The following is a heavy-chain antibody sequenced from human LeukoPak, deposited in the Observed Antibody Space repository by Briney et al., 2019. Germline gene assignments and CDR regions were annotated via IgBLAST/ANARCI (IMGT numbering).Heavy chain of an antibody. J-gene: IGHJ6*03. V-gene: IGHV1-69*06. CDR2: IIPSFDKA. Sequence: ASVKVSCKASVDTFTTYGITWVRQAPGQGPEWLGGIIPSFDKAHYVQKFQGRLTITPDKHSSTVYMELSSRTSEDTAVYYCARAPLIVELTLIMNYIDFWGNGTTVTVAS. CDR1: VDTFTTYG. D-gene: IGHD1-26*01. CDR3: ARAPLIVELTLIMNYIDF.